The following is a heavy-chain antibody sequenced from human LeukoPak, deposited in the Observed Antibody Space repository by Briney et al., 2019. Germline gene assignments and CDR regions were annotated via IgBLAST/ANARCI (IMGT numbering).Heavy chain of an antibody. CDR2: INHSGST. CDR1: GGSFSGYY. CDR3: ARDRVSYSSSSGLRY. D-gene: IGHD6-13*01. Sequence: SETLSLTCAVYGGSFSGYYWSWIRQPPGKGLEWIGEINHSGSTNYNPSLKSRVTISVDTSKNQFSLKLSSVTAADTAVYYCARDRVSYSSSSGLRYWGQGTLVTVSS. J-gene: IGHJ4*02. V-gene: IGHV4-34*01.